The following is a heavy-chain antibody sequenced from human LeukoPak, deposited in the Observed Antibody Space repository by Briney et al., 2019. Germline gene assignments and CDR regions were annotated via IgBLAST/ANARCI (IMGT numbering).Heavy chain of an antibody. V-gene: IGHV3-30*02. J-gene: IGHJ4*02. CDR1: GFTFSSYG. Sequence: GGSLRLSCAASGFTFSSYGMHRVRQAPGKGLKWVAFIRYDGSRKYYADSVKGRFTISRDNSKNTLYLQRSSLGAEDTAVYYCAELGYTDYWGQGTLVTVSS. CDR2: IRYDGSRK. D-gene: IGHD6-13*01. CDR3: AELGYTDY.